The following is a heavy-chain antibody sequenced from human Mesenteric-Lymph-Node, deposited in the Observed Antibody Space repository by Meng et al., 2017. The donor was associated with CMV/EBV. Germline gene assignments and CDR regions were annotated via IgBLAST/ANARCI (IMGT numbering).Heavy chain of an antibody. CDR2: IYYSGTT. CDR1: GGSISSGGYY. Sequence: SETLSLTCTVSGGSISSGGYYWSWIRQHPGKGLEWIGYIYYSGTTYHNPAHKSRVTISGNMSKNQFPLKLSSVTAADTAVYYCVREGRHLFRGGVYCFDYWGQGTRVTVSS. V-gene: IGHV4-31*03. J-gene: IGHJ4*02. CDR3: VREGRHLFRGGVYCFDY. D-gene: IGHD3-10*01.